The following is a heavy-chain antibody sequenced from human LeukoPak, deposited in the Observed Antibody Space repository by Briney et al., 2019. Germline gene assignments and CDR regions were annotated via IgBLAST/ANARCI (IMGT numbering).Heavy chain of an antibody. CDR3: PTSDRFVVPSH. CDR1: GFPLRNYG. D-gene: IGHD2-15*01. Sequence: PGTSLRLSCATSGFPLRNYGMHWLRQSPGKGLEWVAIICYDHSKTYYADSVQGRFTISKDNSKNTLYMLMNSLRVEDTDVYHCPTSDRFVVPSHWGQGTLVTVSS. V-gene: IGHV3-33*01. J-gene: IGHJ4*02. CDR2: ICYDHSKT.